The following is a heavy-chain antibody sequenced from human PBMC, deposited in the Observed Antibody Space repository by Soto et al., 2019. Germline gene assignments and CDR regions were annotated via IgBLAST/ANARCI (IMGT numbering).Heavy chain of an antibody. Sequence: GGSLRLSCAASVFTFSSYAMRWVRQAPGKGLEWVAVISYDGSNKYYADSVKGRFTISRDNSKNTLYLQMNSLRAEDTAVYYCARALGDYGDYWGQGTLVTVSS. CDR2: ISYDGSNK. J-gene: IGHJ4*02. CDR1: VFTFSSYA. V-gene: IGHV3-30-3*01. CDR3: ARALGDYGDY. D-gene: IGHD4-17*01.